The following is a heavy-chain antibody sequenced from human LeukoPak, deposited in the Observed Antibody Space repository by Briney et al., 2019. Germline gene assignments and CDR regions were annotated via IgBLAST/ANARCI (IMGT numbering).Heavy chain of an antibody. CDR3: ARYTVTTIGFDP. V-gene: IGHV4-30-4*01. D-gene: IGHD4-17*01. CDR1: GGSLSSGDYY. Sequence: SETLSLTCTASGGSLSSGDYYWSWIRQPPGKGLEWIGYIYYSGSTYYNPSLKSRVTISVDTSKNQFSLKLSSVTAADTAVYYCARYTVTTIGFDPWGQGTLVTVSS. J-gene: IGHJ5*02. CDR2: IYYSGST.